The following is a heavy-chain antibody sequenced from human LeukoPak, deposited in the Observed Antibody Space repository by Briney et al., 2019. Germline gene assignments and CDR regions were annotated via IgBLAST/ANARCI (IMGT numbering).Heavy chain of an antibody. D-gene: IGHD6-19*01. J-gene: IGHJ4*02. V-gene: IGHV4-59*08. CDR2: IYYTGGT. Sequence: SETLSLTCTVSGDSIGSDYWTWIRQPPGKGLEYIGYIYYTGGTNYNPSLKSRVTISVDTSKNQFSLKLSSVTAADTAVYFCAKYGNSGWVIDNWGQGTLVTVSS. CDR3: AKYGNSGWVIDN. CDR1: GDSIGSDY.